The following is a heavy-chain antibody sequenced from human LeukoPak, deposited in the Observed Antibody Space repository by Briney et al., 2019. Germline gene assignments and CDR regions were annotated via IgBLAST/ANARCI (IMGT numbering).Heavy chain of an antibody. V-gene: IGHV1-69*01. CDR2: IIPIFGTA. CDR1: GGTFSSYA. J-gene: IGHJ5*02. Sequence: ASVKVSCKASGGTFSSYAISWVRQAPGQGLEWTGGIIPIFGTANYAQKFQGRATITADESTSTAYMELSSLRSEDTAVSYCARAPKSREFDTWGQGTLVTVSS. CDR3: ARAPKSREFDT.